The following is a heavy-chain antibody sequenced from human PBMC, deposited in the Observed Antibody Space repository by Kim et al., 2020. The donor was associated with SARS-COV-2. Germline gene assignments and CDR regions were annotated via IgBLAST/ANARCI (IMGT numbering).Heavy chain of an antibody. D-gene: IGHD3-10*01. J-gene: IGHJ4*02. CDR1: GYQLTSFG. CDR3: TRHQEGYFGEI. V-gene: IGHV1-18*04. Sequence: ASVKVSCKASGYQLTSFGITWVRLAPGQGLEWLGWHRPYNGDTKYGQKFKGRVTMTEDPSTSTVYMELRGLTPDDTAVYYCTRHQEGYFGEIWGQGTLVTVSS. CDR2: HRPYNGDT.